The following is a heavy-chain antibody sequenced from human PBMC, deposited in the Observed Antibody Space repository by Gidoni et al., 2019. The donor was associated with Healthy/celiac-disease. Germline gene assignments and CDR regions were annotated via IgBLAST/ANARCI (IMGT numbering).Heavy chain of an antibody. D-gene: IGHD3-9*01. CDR3: ASLDILTGPYYFDY. J-gene: IGHJ4*02. CDR2: ISSSSSYI. Sequence: EVQLVESGGGLVKPGGSLRLSCAASGFTFSSYSMNWVRQAPGKGLEWVSSISSSSSYIYYADSVKGRFTISRDNAKNSLYLQMNSLRAEDTAVYYCASLDILTGPYYFDYWGQGTLVTVSS. CDR1: GFTFSSYS. V-gene: IGHV3-21*01.